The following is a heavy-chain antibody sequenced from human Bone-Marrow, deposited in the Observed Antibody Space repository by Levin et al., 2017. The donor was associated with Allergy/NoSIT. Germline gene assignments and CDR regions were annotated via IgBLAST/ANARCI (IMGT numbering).Heavy chain of an antibody. Sequence: PGGSLRLSCAASGFTFDDYAMHWVRQAPGKGLEWVSGISWNSGSIGYADSVKGRFTISRDNAKNSLYLQMNSLRAEDTALYYCAKSQGVPAADGLDYWGQGTLVTVSS. CDR2: ISWNSGSI. J-gene: IGHJ4*02. D-gene: IGHD2-2*01. CDR3: AKSQGVPAADGLDY. CDR1: GFTFDDYA. V-gene: IGHV3-9*01.